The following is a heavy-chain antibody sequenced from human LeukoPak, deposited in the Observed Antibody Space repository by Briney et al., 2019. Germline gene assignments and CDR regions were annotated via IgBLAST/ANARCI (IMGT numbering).Heavy chain of an antibody. V-gene: IGHV1-24*01. Sequence: ASVKVSCKVSGYTLTELSMHWVRQAPGKGLEWMGGFDPEDGETIYAQKFQGRVTMTEDTSTDTAYMELSSLRFEDTAVYYCATVAAAAGTNDYWGQGTLVTVSS. J-gene: IGHJ4*02. CDR3: ATVAAAAGTNDY. CDR1: GYTLTELS. CDR2: FDPEDGET. D-gene: IGHD6-13*01.